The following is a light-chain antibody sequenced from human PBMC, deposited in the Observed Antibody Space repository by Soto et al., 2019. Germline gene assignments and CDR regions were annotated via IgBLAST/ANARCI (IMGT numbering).Light chain of an antibody. CDR3: QQCSSAPLT. CDR2: DAS. Sequence: EFVLTQSPGTLSLSPGERATLSCRASQTVRNNYLAWYQQKPGQAPRLLIYDASSMATGIPDRFSGGGSGTDFTLTISRLEPEDFAVYYCQQCSSAPLTFGGGTKVEIK. CDR1: QTVRNNY. J-gene: IGKJ4*01. V-gene: IGKV3-20*01.